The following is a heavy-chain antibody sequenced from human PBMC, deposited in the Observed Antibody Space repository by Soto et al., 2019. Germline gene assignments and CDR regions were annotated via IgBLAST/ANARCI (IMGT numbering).Heavy chain of an antibody. V-gene: IGHV4-31*03. Sequence: SETLSLTCTVSGGSISSGGYYWSWIRQHPGKGLEWIGYIYYSGSTYYNPSLKSRVTISVDTSKNQFSLKLSSVTAADTAVYYCARGCGNSYYYYGMDVWGQGTTVTVSS. J-gene: IGHJ6*02. CDR3: ARGCGNSYYYYGMDV. D-gene: IGHD2-21*02. CDR1: GGSISSGGYY. CDR2: IYYSGST.